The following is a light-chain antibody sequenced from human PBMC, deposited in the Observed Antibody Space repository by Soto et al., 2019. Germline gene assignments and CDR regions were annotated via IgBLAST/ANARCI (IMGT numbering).Light chain of an antibody. V-gene: IGKV3-11*01. CDR1: QSASTY. CDR2: DAS. J-gene: IGKJ5*01. CDR3: QQRSDLPIT. Sequence: ETVWTQSPATLYLSPGESATLSCRASQSASTYLAWYQQKPGQAPRLLIYDASNRGTGIPARFRGSGSGTDFTLTISRLESDDCEGYYCQQRSDLPITFCQGTRLEIK.